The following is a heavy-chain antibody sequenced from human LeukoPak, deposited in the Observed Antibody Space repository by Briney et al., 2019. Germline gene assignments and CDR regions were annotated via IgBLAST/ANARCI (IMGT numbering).Heavy chain of an antibody. CDR1: EFIFGAYW. V-gene: IGHV3-7*01. J-gene: IGHJ4*02. CDR2: INQDGTEK. Sequence: GGSMRLSCAASEFIFGAYWMTWVRQAPGKGLEWVAHINQDGTEKYYMDSVKGRFTISRDNAKKSLFLQMNSLTAEDTALYYCVRSLERFGTRDYWGQGTLVTVSS. CDR3: VRSLERFGTRDY. D-gene: IGHD3-10*01.